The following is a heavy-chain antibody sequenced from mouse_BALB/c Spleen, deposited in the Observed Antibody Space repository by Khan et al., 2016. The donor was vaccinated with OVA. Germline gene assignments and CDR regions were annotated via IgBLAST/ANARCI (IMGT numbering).Heavy chain of an antibody. CDR3: ARGGYGGFAD. J-gene: IGHJ3*01. V-gene: IGHV1-9*01. Sequence: QVQLKESGGDLMKPGASVKISCKATGYTFSSYWIEWVKQRPGHGLEWIGQIFPGSVSTTYNEKFKGKATFTADTSSNTAYMQLSSLTSEDSAGYYCARGGYGGFADWGQGTLVTVSA. CDR1: GYTFSSYW. D-gene: IGHD2-2*01. CDR2: IFPGSVST.